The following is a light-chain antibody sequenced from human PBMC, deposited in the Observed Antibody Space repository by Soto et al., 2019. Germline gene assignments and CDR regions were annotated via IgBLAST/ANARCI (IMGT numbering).Light chain of an antibody. CDR2: DND. CDR3: GTWDSGLDSVP. J-gene: IGLJ3*02. V-gene: IGLV1-51*01. Sequence: QAVLTQPPSVSAAPGQKVTISCYGSSSNVGNNYVSWYQQLPGTAPKLLIYDNDKRPSGIPDRFSGSKSGTSATLGITGLQTGDEANYYCGTWDSGLDSVPFGGGTKLTVL. CDR1: SSNVGNNY.